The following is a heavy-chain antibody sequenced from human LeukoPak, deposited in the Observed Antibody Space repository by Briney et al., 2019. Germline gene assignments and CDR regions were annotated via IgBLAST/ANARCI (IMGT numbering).Heavy chain of an antibody. CDR1: GGSFSGYY. J-gene: IGHJ4*02. CDR3: AAYSSSWYGYYFDY. V-gene: IGHV4-59*06. D-gene: IGHD6-13*01. Sequence: SETLSLTCAVYGGSFSGYYWSWIRQPPGKGLEWIGYIYYSGSTYYNPSLKSRVTISVDTSKNQFSLKLSSVTAADTAVYYCAAYSSSWYGYYFDYWGQGTLVTVSS. CDR2: IYYSGST.